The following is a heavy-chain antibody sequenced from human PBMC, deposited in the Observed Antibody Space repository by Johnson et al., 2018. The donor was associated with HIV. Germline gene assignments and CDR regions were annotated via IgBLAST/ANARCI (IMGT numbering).Heavy chain of an antibody. CDR3: ARDRGIAARPFRYAFDI. CDR1: GFTFSSYA. CDR2: ISYDGSNK. J-gene: IGHJ3*02. D-gene: IGHD6-6*01. Sequence: QMQLVEYGGGVVQPGRSLRLSCAASGFTFSSYAMHWVRQAPGKGLEWVAVISYDGSNKYYADSVKGRFTISRDNSKNTLYLQMNSLRAEDTAVYYCARDRGIAARPFRYAFDIWGQGTMVTVSS. V-gene: IGHV3-30*04.